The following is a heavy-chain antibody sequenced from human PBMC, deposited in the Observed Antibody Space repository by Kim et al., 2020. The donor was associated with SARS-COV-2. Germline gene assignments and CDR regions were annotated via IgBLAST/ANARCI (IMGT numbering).Heavy chain of an antibody. J-gene: IGHJ6*03. V-gene: IGHV3-30*03. CDR3: ARDSMIRGASYYSYMDV. Sequence: GGSLRLSCSASGFSFRTYIMHWVRQAPGKGPEWVALISYDGREKYFADSEKGRFTISRDNSKTTMYLQMSGLRVEDTAVYYCARDSMIRGASYYSYMDVWGKGTTVTVSS. CDR2: ISYDGREK. D-gene: IGHD3-10*01. CDR1: GFSFRTYI.